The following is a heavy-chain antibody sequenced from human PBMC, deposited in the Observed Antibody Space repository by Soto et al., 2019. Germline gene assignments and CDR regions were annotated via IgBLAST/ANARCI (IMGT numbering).Heavy chain of an antibody. Sequence: PGGSLRLSCAASGFTFDDYAMSWVRQAPGKGLEWVSTISGSGGGTYYADSVKGRFTISRDNSKNTLYLQMNSLRAEDTAVYYCAKDAGYDSSGYYAFYSYYFDYWGQGTLVTVSS. CDR2: ISGSGGGT. D-gene: IGHD3-22*01. J-gene: IGHJ4*02. V-gene: IGHV3-23*01. CDR3: AKDAGYDSSGYYAFYSYYFDY. CDR1: GFTFDDYA.